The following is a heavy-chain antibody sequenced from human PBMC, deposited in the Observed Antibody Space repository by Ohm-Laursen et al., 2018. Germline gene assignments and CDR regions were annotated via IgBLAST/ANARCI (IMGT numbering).Heavy chain of an antibody. V-gene: IGHV3-30*18. CDR1: GFSFSADW. Sequence: SLRLSCTASGFSFSADWMYWVRQAPGKGLEWVATISSDGSKIYYADSVKGRFTISRDNSKNTLYLQMNSLRAEDTAVYYCAKGNQWRDFDYWGQGTLVTVSS. D-gene: IGHD1-14*01. J-gene: IGHJ4*02. CDR3: AKGNQWRDFDY. CDR2: ISSDGSKI.